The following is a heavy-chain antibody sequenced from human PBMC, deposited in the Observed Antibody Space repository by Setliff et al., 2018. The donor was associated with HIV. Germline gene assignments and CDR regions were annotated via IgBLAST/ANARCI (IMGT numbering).Heavy chain of an antibody. J-gene: IGHJ3*02. CDR3: ARGVTHPPPFGAFDI. V-gene: IGHV4-59*01. D-gene: IGHD5-18*01. Sequence: SETLSLTCTVSGGSISSYSWSWIRQPPGKGLEWIGYIYDSGITNYNPSLKSRLTISVDTSKNQFSLKLRSVTAADTAFYYCARGVTHPPPFGAFDIWGLGTLVTVSS. CDR2: IYDSGIT. CDR1: GGSISSYS.